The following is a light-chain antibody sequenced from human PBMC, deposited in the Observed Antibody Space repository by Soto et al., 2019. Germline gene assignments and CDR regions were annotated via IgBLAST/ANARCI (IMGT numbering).Light chain of an antibody. J-gene: IGLJ1*01. CDR3: SSYTSSGIYV. V-gene: IGLV2-14*03. CDR1: SRDVGGYDY. Sequence: QSALTQPASVSGSPGQSITISCTGTSRDVGGYDYVSWYQQYPGKAPKLMIFDVNNRPSGVSDRFSGSKSANTAPLTISGLQSEDEADYYCSSYTSSGIYVFGTGTKVTVL. CDR2: DVN.